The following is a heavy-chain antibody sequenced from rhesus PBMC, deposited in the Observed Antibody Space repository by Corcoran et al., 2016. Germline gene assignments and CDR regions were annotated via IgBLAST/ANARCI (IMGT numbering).Heavy chain of an antibody. CDR2: IQGIGGNT. D-gene: IGHD5-24*01. CDR3: AREVGTVTSYNSLDV. V-gene: IGHV4S2*01. Sequence: QVQLQESGPGLVKPSETLPLTCAVSGSSISSNYWSWIRQAPGKGLEWFGRIQGIGGNTDSNPSLESRATISICTSKNQFSLKLSSVTAADTAVYYCAREVGTVTSYNSLDVWGRGVLVTVSS. J-gene: IGHJ5-2*02. CDR1: GSSISSNY.